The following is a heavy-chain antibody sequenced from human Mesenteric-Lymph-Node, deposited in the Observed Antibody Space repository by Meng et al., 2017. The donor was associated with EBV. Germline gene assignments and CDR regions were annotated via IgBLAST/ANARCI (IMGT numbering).Heavy chain of an antibody. J-gene: IGHJ5*02. D-gene: IGHD2-2*01. CDR3: ARGRGRSTRRYFAT. CDR2: ITPSGTPI. CDR1: GFTFSDYH. V-gene: IGHV3-11*01. Sequence: QVQLVESGGGLVKPGGSLRLSCAASGFTFSDYHMSWVRQAPGKGLEWVSYITPSGTPIYYGDSVKGRFTISRDNANNSLYLQLNGLRAEDTAVYFCARGRGRSTRRYFATWGQGTLVTVSS.